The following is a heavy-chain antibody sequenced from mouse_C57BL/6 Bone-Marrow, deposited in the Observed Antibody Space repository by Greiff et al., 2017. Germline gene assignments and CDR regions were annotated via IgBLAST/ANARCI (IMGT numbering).Heavy chain of an antibody. Sequence: VQLKESGGDLVKPGGSLKLSCAASGFTFSSYGMSWVRQTPDKRLEWVATISSGGSYTYYPDSVKGRFTISRDNAKNTLYLQMSSLMSADTAMYYGAGLYYGSRLAWFAYWGQGTLVTVSA. CDR2: ISSGGSYT. CDR1: GFTFSSYG. D-gene: IGHD1-1*01. V-gene: IGHV5-6*01. CDR3: AGLYYGSRLAWFAY. J-gene: IGHJ3*01.